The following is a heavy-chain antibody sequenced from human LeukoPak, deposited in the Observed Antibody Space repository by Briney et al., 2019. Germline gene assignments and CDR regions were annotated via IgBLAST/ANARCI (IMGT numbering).Heavy chain of an antibody. J-gene: IGHJ5*02. V-gene: IGHV4-4*08. CDR3: AQRQGPSSGSYDYFDP. CDR2: IHSGGYT. CDR1: GGSMSGSY. Sequence: PSETLSLTCSISGGSMSGSYWTWIRQPPGQGLEWIAYIHSGGYTNYNPSLKSRVTISVDTSNNQFSLRVTSMTAADTAVYYCAQRQGPSSGSYDYFDPWGQGALVIVSS. D-gene: IGHD1-26*01.